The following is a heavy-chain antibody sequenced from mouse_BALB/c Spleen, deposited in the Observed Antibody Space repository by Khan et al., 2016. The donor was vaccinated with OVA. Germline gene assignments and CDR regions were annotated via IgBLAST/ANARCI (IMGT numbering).Heavy chain of an antibody. CDR1: GYTFTSYW. V-gene: IGHV1S81*02. CDR3: ARRNYFGYTFAY. J-gene: IGHJ3*01. Sequence: QVQLQQSGAELVKAGASVKMSCKASGYTFTSYWMHWVKQRLGQGLEWFAETNPTNGCTYYNERFKGKATLTADKSSSTAYMQLSSLTSEASAVYFCARRNYFGYTFAYWGQGTLVTVSA. D-gene: IGHD1-2*01. CDR2: TNPTNGCT.